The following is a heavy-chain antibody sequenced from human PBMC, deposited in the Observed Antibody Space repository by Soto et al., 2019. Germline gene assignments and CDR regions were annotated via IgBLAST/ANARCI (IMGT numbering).Heavy chain of an antibody. Sequence: PXGSLRLSCAASGFTLSRYGMNWVRQAPGKGLEWVSSISSTTNYIYYAESMKGRFTVSRDNAKNSVYLDMNSLSAEDTAVYYCARESEDLTSNFDYWGQGTLVTVSS. CDR2: ISSTTNYI. CDR1: GFTLSRYG. CDR3: ARESEDLTSNFDY. J-gene: IGHJ4*02. V-gene: IGHV3-21*01.